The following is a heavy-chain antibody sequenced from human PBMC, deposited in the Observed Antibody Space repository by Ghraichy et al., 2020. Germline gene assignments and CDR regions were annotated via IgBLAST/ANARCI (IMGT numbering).Heavy chain of an antibody. Sequence: GGSLRLSCAASGFTFSSYDMHWVRQATGKGPEWVSGIDTAGDTYYPDSVKGRFTISRDNAKNSLYLQMNSLRAGDTAVYYCARVAWPCGGTCFKFWYFDLWGRGTLITVSS. CDR2: IDTAGDT. CDR3: ARVAWPCGGTCFKFWYFDL. J-gene: IGHJ2*01. V-gene: IGHV3-13*01. D-gene: IGHD2-15*01. CDR1: GFTFSSYD.